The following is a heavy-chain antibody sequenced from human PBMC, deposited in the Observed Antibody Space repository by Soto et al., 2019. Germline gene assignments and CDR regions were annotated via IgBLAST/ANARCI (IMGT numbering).Heavy chain of an antibody. CDR1: GFTFSSYA. Sequence: GGSLRLSCAASGFTFSSYAMHWVRQAPGKGLEWVAVISYDGSNKYYADPVKGRFTISRDNSKNTLYLQMNSLRAEDTAVYYCARVRDAYFDYWGQGTLVTVSS. CDR3: ARVRDAYFDY. J-gene: IGHJ4*02. V-gene: IGHV3-30-3*01. CDR2: ISYDGSNK.